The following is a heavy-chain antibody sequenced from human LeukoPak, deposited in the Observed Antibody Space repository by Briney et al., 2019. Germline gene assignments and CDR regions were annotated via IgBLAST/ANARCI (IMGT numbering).Heavy chain of an antibody. CDR2: INYSGTT. V-gene: IGHV4-39*01. Sequence: PSDTLSLTCTVSGGAIISDKFYWGWVPQPPGKGLEWVGSINYSGTTYYNPSLRSRLSISVDTSRTQFFLRLNSVTAADTAVYYCGRLFDSWGQGILVSVSS. CDR1: GGAIISDKFY. J-gene: IGHJ4*02. CDR3: GRLFDS.